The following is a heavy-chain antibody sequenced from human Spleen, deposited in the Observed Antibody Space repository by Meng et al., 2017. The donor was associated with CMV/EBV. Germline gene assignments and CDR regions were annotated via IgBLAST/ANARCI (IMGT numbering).Heavy chain of an antibody. V-gene: IGHV1-18*01. CDR1: GGTFSSYT. CDR2: ISAYNGNT. D-gene: IGHD1-20*01. CDR3: ARAYGITGQGEFDY. J-gene: IGHJ4*02. Sequence: VSCKASGGTFSSYTISWVRQAPGQGFEWMGWISAYNGNTNHAQKFQGRVTMTTDTDTSTAYMELRSLRSDDTAVYYCARAYGITGQGEFDYWGQGTLVTVSS.